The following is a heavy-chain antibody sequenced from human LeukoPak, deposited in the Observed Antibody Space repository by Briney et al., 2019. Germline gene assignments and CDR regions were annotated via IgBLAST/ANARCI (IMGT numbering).Heavy chain of an antibody. CDR2: IYNSGST. CDR1: GASISSQY. J-gene: IGHJ5*02. Sequence: NPSETLSLTCSVSGASISSQYWTWIRQPPGKRLEWIGYIYNSGSTNYNPSLKSRVTMSIDTSKNQFSLRLTSVTAADTAVYYCARRRIDSMYNWFDPWGQGTLVIVSS. V-gene: IGHV4-59*11. D-gene: IGHD2-21*01. CDR3: ARRRIDSMYNWFDP.